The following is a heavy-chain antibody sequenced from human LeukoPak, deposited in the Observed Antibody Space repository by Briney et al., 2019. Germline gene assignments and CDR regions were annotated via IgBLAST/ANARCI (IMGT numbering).Heavy chain of an antibody. Sequence: SETLSLTCTVSGGSISSYYWSWIRQPPGKGLEWIGYIYYSGSTNYNPSLKSRVTTSVDTSKNQFSLKLSSVTAADTAVYYCARGAIDILTGYTFDYWGQGTLVTVSS. V-gene: IGHV4-59*08. D-gene: IGHD3-9*01. CDR3: ARGAIDILTGYTFDY. J-gene: IGHJ4*02. CDR2: IYYSGST. CDR1: GGSISSYY.